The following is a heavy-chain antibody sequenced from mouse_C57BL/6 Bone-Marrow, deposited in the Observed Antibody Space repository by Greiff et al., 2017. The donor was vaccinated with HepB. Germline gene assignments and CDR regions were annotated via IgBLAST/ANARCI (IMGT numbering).Heavy chain of an antibody. J-gene: IGHJ3*01. CDR1: GYTFTEYT. Sequence: VKLVESGAELVKPGASVKLSCKASGYTFTEYTIHWVKQRSGQGLEWIGWFYPGSGSIKYNEKFKDKATLTADKSSSTVYMELSRLTSEDSAVYFCARHEDIYGLFAYWGQGTLVTVSA. CDR2: FYPGSGSI. D-gene: IGHD1-1*02. V-gene: IGHV1-62-2*01. CDR3: ARHEDIYGLFAY.